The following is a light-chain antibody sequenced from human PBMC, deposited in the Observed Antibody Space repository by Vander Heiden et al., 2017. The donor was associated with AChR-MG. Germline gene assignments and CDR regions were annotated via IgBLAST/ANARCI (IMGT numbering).Light chain of an antibody. CDR3: ATWDDSLSEGV. J-gene: IGLJ2*01. V-gene: IGLV1-47*01. Sequence: QSVLTQPRPLSARPGLTVTTSSSVSILHVGKNNVDWYLQRPGTAPELLIYRSTERPPGVPGRFSGSKSGTAASLAVSGLRPEDEGVYYCATWDDSLSEGVFGGGTKLTVL. CDR1: ILHVGKNN. CDR2: RST.